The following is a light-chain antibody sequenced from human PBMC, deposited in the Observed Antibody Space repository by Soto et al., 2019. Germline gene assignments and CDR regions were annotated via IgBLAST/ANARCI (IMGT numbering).Light chain of an antibody. CDR2: ENN. CDR1: SSNIGAGYE. J-gene: IGLJ1*01. CDR3: QSYDSSLSGYV. V-gene: IGLV1-40*01. Sequence: QSVLTQPPSVSEAPGQRVTISCTGSSSNIGAGYEAHWYQQVPGTAPKLLIYENNNRPSGVPDRFSGSKSGTSASLAITGLKAEEEAEYYCQSYDSSLSGYVFGTGTKLTVL.